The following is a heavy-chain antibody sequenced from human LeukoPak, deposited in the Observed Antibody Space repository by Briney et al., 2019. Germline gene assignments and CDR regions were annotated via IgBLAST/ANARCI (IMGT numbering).Heavy chain of an antibody. Sequence: SETLSLTSALYGGSFSGSYWSWVLSPPGEGLEWIGYIYYSRSTCYNPYLQSRGTTSIDTSKNQFSLKMSSVPAADTAVYYRVRELKGYGSSWYQNWFDPWGQGTLVTVSS. V-gene: IGHV4-34*01. D-gene: IGHD6-13*01. CDR3: VRELKGYGSSWYQNWFDP. CDR1: GGSFSGSY. CDR2: IYYSRST. J-gene: IGHJ5*01.